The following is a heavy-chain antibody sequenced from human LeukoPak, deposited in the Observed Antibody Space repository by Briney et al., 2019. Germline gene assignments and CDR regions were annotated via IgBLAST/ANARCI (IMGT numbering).Heavy chain of an antibody. J-gene: IGHJ4*02. V-gene: IGHV3-21*04. D-gene: IGHD4-17*01. CDR3: ARDSTAVTTPSYFDY. Sequence: GGSLRLSCAASGFTFLTYSMNWVRQAPGKGLEWVSSISSTSSSYIYYADSVKGRFTISRDNAKNSLYLQMNSLRAEDTAVYYCARDSTAVTTPSYFDYWGQGTLVTVSS. CDR1: GFTFLTYS. CDR2: ISSTSSSYI.